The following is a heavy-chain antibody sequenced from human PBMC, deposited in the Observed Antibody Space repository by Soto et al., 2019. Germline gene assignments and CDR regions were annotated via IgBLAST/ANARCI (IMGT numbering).Heavy chain of an antibody. V-gene: IGHV3-7*03. J-gene: IGHJ4*02. Sequence: EVQLVESGGGLAQPGGSLRLSCVASGLTFTTYWMSWVRQAQGKGLEWVANIRQDGGAQYYVDSVKGRFTISRDNAKNSVYLQMDSLRAEDTAVYYCVRGGHGSGSYLGSYWGQGILVTVSS. CDR1: GLTFTTYW. CDR3: VRGGHGSGSYLGSY. D-gene: IGHD3-10*01. CDR2: IRQDGGAQ.